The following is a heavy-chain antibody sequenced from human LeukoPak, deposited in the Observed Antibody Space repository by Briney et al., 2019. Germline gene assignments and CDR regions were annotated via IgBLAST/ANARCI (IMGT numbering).Heavy chain of an antibody. CDR3: ARDGTRDGYNYGFDY. Sequence: GGSLRLSCAASGFTFSSYWMHWVRQAPGKGLVWVSRINSDGSSTSYADSVKGRFTISRDNAKNTLYLQMNSLRAEDTAVYYCARDGTRDGYNYGFDYWGQGTLVTVSS. V-gene: IGHV3-74*01. CDR1: GFTFSSYW. D-gene: IGHD5-24*01. J-gene: IGHJ4*02. CDR2: INSDGSST.